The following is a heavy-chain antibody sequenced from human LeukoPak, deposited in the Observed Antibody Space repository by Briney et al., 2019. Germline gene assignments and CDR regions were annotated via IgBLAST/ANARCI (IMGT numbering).Heavy chain of an antibody. CDR1: GYTFTGYY. Sequence: ALVKVSYKASGYTFTGYYMHWVRQAPGQGLEWMGWINPNSGGTNYAQKFQGRVTMTRDTSISTAYMELSRLRSDDTAVYYCARVNYYDRNDAFDIWGQGTMVTVSS. CDR2: INPNSGGT. D-gene: IGHD3-22*01. V-gene: IGHV1-2*02. J-gene: IGHJ3*02. CDR3: ARVNYYDRNDAFDI.